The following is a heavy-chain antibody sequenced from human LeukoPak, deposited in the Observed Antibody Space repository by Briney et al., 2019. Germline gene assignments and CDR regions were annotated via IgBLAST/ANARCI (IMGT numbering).Heavy chain of an antibody. CDR1: GFTFSSYG. Sequence: GGSLRLSCAASGFTFSSYGIHWVRQAPGKGLEWVAVISYDGSNKYYTDSVKGRFTISRDNSKNTLYLQMNSLRAEDTAVYYCAKDPDWGFGQLFPSDYWGQGTLVTVSS. J-gene: IGHJ4*02. CDR3: AKDPDWGFGQLFPSDY. D-gene: IGHD3-10*01. CDR2: ISYDGSNK. V-gene: IGHV3-30*18.